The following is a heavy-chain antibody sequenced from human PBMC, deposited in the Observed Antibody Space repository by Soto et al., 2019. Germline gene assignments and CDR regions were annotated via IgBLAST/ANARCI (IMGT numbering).Heavy chain of an antibody. D-gene: IGHD3-22*01. Sequence: EVQLVESGGGLVKPGGSLRLSCAASGFTVSNVWMTWVRQTAGKGMEWVGHIKRKTDGGTTEYAAPVKGRFTISRDDSKNTLYLQMNSLNTEDTAVYYCATEVIYDDSSVYWTVVGDTLDIWGQGTMVTVSS. V-gene: IGHV3-15*01. CDR3: ATEVIYDDSSVYWTVVGDTLDI. J-gene: IGHJ3*02. CDR2: IKRKTDGGTT. CDR1: GFTVSNVW.